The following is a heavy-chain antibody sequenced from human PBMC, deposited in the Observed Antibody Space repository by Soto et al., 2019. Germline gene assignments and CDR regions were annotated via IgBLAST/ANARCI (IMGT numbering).Heavy chain of an antibody. CDR3: ARLRRRWLQESNYFDY. CDR2: IYPGDSDT. J-gene: IGHJ4*02. Sequence: GESLKISCKGSGYSFTSYWIGWVRQMPGKGLEWMGIIYPGDSDTRYSPSFQGQVTISADKSISTAYLQWSSLKASDTAMYYCARLRRRWLQESNYFDYWGQGTLVTVSS. CDR1: GYSFTSYW. V-gene: IGHV5-51*01. D-gene: IGHD5-12*01.